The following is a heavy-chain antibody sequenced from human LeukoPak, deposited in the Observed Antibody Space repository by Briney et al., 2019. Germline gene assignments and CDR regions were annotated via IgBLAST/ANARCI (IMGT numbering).Heavy chain of an antibody. J-gene: IGHJ4*02. CDR1: GFMFSTYA. CDR3: ARARGVGYYDSSGSLDY. D-gene: IGHD3-22*01. Sequence: GGSLRLSCAASGFMFSTYAMHWVRQAPGKGLEYVSGISANGGGTYYVDSVKGRFTISRDNSKNTLYFQMGSLRAEDMAVYYCARARGVGYYDSSGSLDYWGQGALVTVSS. V-gene: IGHV3-64*02. CDR2: ISANGGGT.